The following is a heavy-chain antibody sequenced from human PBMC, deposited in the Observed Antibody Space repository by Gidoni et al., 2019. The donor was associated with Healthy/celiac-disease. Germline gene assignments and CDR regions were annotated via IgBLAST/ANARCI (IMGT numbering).Heavy chain of an antibody. J-gene: IGHJ6*03. CDR2: ISYDGSNK. CDR1: GFPFSSYG. D-gene: IGHD6-19*01. CDR3: AKEEKAVAGTVLPYYYYYMDV. V-gene: IGHV3-30*18. Sequence: QVQMVESGGGVVQPGRSLRLSCAASGFPFSSYGMPWVRQAPGKGLEWVAVISYDGSNKYYADSVKGRFTISRDNSKNTLYLKMNSLRAEDTAVYYCAKEEKAVAGTVLPYYYYYMDVWGKGTTVTVSS.